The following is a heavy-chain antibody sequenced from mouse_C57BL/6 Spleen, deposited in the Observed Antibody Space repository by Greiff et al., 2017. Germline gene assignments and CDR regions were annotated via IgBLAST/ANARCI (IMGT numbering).Heavy chain of an antibody. D-gene: IGHD1-1*01. V-gene: IGHV7-3*01. Sequence: EVKVEESGGGLVQPGGSLSLSCAASGFTFTDYYMSWVRPPPGKALEWLGFIRNKANGYTTEYSASVKGRCTISRDNSQSILYLQMNALRAEDSATYYCARDYGLYYAMDYWGQGTSVTVSS. CDR1: GFTFTDYY. J-gene: IGHJ4*01. CDR3: ARDYGLYYAMDY. CDR2: IRNKANGYTT.